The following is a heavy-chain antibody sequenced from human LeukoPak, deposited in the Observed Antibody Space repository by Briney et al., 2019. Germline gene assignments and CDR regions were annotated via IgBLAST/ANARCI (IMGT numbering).Heavy chain of an antibody. V-gene: IGHV3-23*01. CDR1: GFTFSTYA. J-gene: IGHJ3*02. CDR3: ASLEAFDI. Sequence: GGSLRLSCAASGFTFSTYAMSWVRQAPGKGLEWVSAITGSGYSTYYADSVKGRFTISRDNSKNTLFLQMNSLRAEDTAVYYCASLEAFDIWGQGTMVTVSS. CDR2: ITGSGYST.